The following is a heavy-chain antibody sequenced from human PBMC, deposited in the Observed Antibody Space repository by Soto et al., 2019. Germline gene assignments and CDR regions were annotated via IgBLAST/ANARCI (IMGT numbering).Heavy chain of an antibody. V-gene: IGHV3-53*01. CDR2: LYDVDGS. CDR3: ATWHEREHAFDV. J-gene: IGHJ3*01. Sequence: DVQLVESGGGLIQPGESLRLSCAAFGLTISGKKYVAWVRQAPGKVLEWVSALYDVDGSFYADSVTGRFTTSSDSSKTTVYLQMHDLRPDDTAVYYCATWHEREHAFDVWGQGTTVTISS. CDR1: GLTISGKKY. D-gene: IGHD1-1*01.